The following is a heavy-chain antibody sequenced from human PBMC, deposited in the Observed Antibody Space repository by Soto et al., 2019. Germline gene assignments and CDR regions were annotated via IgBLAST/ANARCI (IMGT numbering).Heavy chain of an antibody. CDR3: ARDLRYYDSSGSV. CDR1: GFTFSSYG. Sequence: QVQLVESGGGVVQPGRSLRLSCAASGFTFSSYGMHWVRQAPGKGLEWVAVISYDGSNKYYADSVKGRFTISRDNSKNTLYLQMNSLRAEDTAVYYCARDLRYYDSSGSVWGQGTTVTVSS. J-gene: IGHJ6*02. D-gene: IGHD3-22*01. CDR2: ISYDGSNK. V-gene: IGHV3-30*03.